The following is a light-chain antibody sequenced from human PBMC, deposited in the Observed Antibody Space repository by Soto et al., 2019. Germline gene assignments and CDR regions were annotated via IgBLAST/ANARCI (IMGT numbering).Light chain of an antibody. V-gene: IGKV3-20*01. J-gene: IGKJ2*01. CDR3: QQYGSSQYT. CDR1: QSVNNNY. CDR2: GAS. Sequence: EIVLTQSPGTLSLSPGERATLSCRASQSVNNNYLAWYQQKPGQAPRLLIYGASSRATVIPDRFSGSGSGTDFTLTISRLEPEDFAVYYCQQYGSSQYTFGQGTKLEIQ.